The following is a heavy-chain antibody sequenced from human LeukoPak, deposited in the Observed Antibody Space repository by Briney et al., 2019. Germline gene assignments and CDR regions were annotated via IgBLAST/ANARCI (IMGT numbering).Heavy chain of an antibody. CDR2: IFYSGTT. Sequence: PSETLSLTCTVSGGSISSSSYYWSWIRQPPGKGLEWIGFIFYSGTTNYNPSLKSRVTISVDTSKHQFSLKLSSVTAADTAVYYCARGGWNKFDYWGQGTLVTVSS. V-gene: IGHV4-61*01. J-gene: IGHJ4*02. CDR3: ARGGWNKFDY. CDR1: GGSISSSSYY. D-gene: IGHD3-22*01.